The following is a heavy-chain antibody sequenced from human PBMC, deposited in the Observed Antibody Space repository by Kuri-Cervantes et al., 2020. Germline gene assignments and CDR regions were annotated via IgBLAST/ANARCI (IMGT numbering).Heavy chain of an antibody. J-gene: IGHJ2*01. V-gene: IGHV4-39*01. CDR1: GGSISSSNHY. Sequence: SETLSLTCTVSGGSISSSNHYWGWIRQPPGKGLEWIGSIYYSGSTYYNPSLKSRVTIAVDTSKNQFSLKLSSVTAADTAVYYCARHPDYYDSSGYHYWYFDLWGRGTLVTVSS. CDR3: ARHPDYYDSSGYHYWYFDL. CDR2: IYYSGST. D-gene: IGHD3-22*01.